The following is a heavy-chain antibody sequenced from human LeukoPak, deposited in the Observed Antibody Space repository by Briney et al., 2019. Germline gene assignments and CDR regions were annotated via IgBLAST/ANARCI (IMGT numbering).Heavy chain of an antibody. J-gene: IGHJ5*02. D-gene: IGHD6-13*01. CDR2: IYYSGST. Sequence: SETLSLTCTVFGGSISSHYWSWIRQPPGKGLEWIGYIYYSGSTNYNPSLKSRVTISVDTSKNQFSLKLSSVTAADTAVYYCARDDRAAAGIDPWGQGTLVTVSS. CDR3: ARDDRAAAGIDP. V-gene: IGHV4-59*11. CDR1: GGSISSHY.